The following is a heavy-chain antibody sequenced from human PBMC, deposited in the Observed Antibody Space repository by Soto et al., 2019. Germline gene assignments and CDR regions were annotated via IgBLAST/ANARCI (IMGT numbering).Heavy chain of an antibody. V-gene: IGHV3-23*01. D-gene: IGHD3-10*01. Sequence: EVLLLESGGGLVQPGGSLRLSCAASGFTFSSYAMSWVRQAPGKGLEWVSAISTGSGGSTYYADSVKGRFTISRDNSKNTLYLQMNSLRAEDTAVYYCAKDCLVRGDNHMDVWGKGTTVTVSS. CDR2: ISTGSGGST. CDR3: AKDCLVRGDNHMDV. J-gene: IGHJ6*03. CDR1: GFTFSSYA.